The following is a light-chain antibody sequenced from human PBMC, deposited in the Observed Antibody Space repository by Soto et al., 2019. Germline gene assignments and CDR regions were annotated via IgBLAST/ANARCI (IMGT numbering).Light chain of an antibody. Sequence: QSALTQPRSVSGSPGQSVTISCSGTSNDVGGHYFVSWYQQHPGKAPKLMIYDVSKRPSGVPDRFSGSKSGSTASLTISGLRAEDEADYFCCSYAGSYTLVLGGGTKLTVL. J-gene: IGLJ3*02. V-gene: IGLV2-11*01. CDR2: DVS. CDR1: SNDVGGHYF. CDR3: CSYAGSYTLV.